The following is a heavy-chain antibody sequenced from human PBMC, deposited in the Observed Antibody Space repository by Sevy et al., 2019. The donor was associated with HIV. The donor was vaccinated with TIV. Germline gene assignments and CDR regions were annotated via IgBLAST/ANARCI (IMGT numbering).Heavy chain of an antibody. V-gene: IGHV3-9*01. CDR3: AKGGVPRYYYYGMDV. D-gene: IGHD3-10*01. CDR2: ISWNSGSI. J-gene: IGHJ6*02. CDR1: GFTFDDYA. Sequence: GGSLRLSCAASGFTFDDYAMHWVRQAPGKGLEWVSGISWNSGSIGYADSVKGRFTISRDNAKNPLYLQMNILRAEDTALYYCAKGGVPRYYYYGMDVWGQGTTVTVSS.